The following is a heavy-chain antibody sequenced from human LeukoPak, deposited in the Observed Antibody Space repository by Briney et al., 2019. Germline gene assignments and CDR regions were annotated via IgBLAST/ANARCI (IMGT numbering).Heavy chain of an antibody. Sequence: ASVKVSCKASGYTFTSYGISWVRQAPGQGLEWMGWISAYNGNTNYAQKLHGRVTMTTDTSTSTAYMELRSLRSDDTAVYYCARDLRVVVPTSATVDYWGQGTLVTVSS. CDR1: GYTFTSYG. CDR3: ARDLRVVVPTSATVDY. CDR2: ISAYNGNT. V-gene: IGHV1-18*01. J-gene: IGHJ4*02. D-gene: IGHD2-2*01.